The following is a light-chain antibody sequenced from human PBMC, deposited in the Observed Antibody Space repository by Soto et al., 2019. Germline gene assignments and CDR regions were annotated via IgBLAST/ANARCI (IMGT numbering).Light chain of an antibody. V-gene: IGKV3-15*01. CDR3: QQYNKWPQT. Sequence: EIVMTQSPPTLSVSPGDRATLSCRASQSVGSDVAWYQQKPGQAPRLLIYGASTRATGIPARFSGSGSGTEVTLIISSLQSGDFAIYYCQQYNKWPQTFGQGTKVDIK. CDR2: GAS. J-gene: IGKJ1*01. CDR1: QSVGSD.